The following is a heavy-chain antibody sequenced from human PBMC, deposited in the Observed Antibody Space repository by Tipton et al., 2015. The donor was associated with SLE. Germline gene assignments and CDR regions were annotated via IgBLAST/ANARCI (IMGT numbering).Heavy chain of an antibody. CDR2: IYYSGST. V-gene: IGHV4-59*01. D-gene: IGHD6-13*01. CDR3: ARGGASRPYAFDI. CDR1: GGSISSYY. Sequence: LRLSCTVSGGSISSYYWSWIRQPPGKGLEWIGYIYYSGSTNYNPSLKSRVTISVDTSKNQFSLKLSSVTAADTAVYYCARGGASRPYAFDIWGRGTMVTVSS. J-gene: IGHJ3*02.